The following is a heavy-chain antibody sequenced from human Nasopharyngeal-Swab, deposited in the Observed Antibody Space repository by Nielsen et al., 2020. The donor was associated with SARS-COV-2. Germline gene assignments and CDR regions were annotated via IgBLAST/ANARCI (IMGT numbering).Heavy chain of an antibody. V-gene: IGHV4-39*07. D-gene: IGHD6-25*01. CDR1: GGSISSSSYY. J-gene: IGHJ3*02. Sequence: SETLSLTCTVSGGSISSSSYYWGWIRQPPGKGLEWIGSIYYSGSTYYNPSLKSRVTISVDTSKNQFSLKLSSVTAADTAVYYCARDSIVTAMAFDIWGQGTMVTVSS. CDR2: IYYSGST. CDR3: ARDSIVTAMAFDI.